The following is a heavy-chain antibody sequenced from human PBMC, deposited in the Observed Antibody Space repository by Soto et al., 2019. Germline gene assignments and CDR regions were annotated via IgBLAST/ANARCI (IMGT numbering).Heavy chain of an antibody. CDR1: GGSINRSPYY. CDR2: IYETGRT. Sequence: SETLSLTCSVSGGSINRSPYYRDWIRQSPGKGLEWIGSIYETGRTNHNPLLKSRVSMTVDTSRNQFSLKLSSVIAADTAVYYCARHGGFCTTTGCHEYFQYWGQGALVTVSS. V-gene: IGHV4-39*01. D-gene: IGHD1-26*01. CDR3: ARHGGFCTTTGCHEYFQY. J-gene: IGHJ1*01.